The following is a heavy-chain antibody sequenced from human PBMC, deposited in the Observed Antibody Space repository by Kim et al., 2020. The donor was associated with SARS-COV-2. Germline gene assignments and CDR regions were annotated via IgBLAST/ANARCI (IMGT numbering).Heavy chain of an antibody. CDR1: GYTFTSYG. Sequence: ASVKVSCKASGYTFTSYGISWVRQAPGQGLEWMGWISAYNGNTNYAQKLQGRVTMTTDTSTSTAYMELRSLRSDDTAVYYCARDPGFAVVVVAALDYWGQGTLVTVSS. J-gene: IGHJ4*02. CDR2: ISAYNGNT. D-gene: IGHD2-15*01. CDR3: ARDPGFAVVVVAALDY. V-gene: IGHV1-18*01.